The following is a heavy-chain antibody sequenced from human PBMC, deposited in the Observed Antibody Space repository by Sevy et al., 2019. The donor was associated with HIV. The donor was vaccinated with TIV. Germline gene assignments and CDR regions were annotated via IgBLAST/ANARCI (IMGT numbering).Heavy chain of an antibody. J-gene: IGHJ4*01. V-gene: IGHV1-2*06. CDR3: ARNTNSLYSSYDRPVADY. D-gene: IGHD5-12*01. Sequence: ASVKVSCKASGYTFSDYYIHWVRQAPGQGLEWMGRINPKSGGTNYAPKFQGRVTMTRDTSISTVYMELNRLTSDATAIYYCARNTNSLYSSYDRPVADYWGQGTLVTVSS. CDR1: GYTFSDYY. CDR2: INPKSGGT.